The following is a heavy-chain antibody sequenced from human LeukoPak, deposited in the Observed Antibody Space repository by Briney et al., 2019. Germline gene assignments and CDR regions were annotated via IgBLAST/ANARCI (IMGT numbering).Heavy chain of an antibody. CDR3: ARYCGGDCYYFDY. D-gene: IGHD2-21*02. V-gene: IGHV4-59*08. CDR1: GGSISSYY. J-gene: IGHJ4*02. CDR2: IYYSGST. Sequence: PSETLSLTCTVSGGSISSYYWSWIRQPPGKGLEWIGYIYYSGSTNYNPPLKSRVTISVDTSKNQFSLKLSSVTAADTAVYYCARYCGGDCYYFDYWGQGTLVTVSS.